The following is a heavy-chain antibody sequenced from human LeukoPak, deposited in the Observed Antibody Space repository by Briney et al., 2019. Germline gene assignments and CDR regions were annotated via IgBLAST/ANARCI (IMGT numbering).Heavy chain of an antibody. V-gene: IGHV3-23*01. CDR1: GFTFSSYE. CDR3: AKEGYYYDSFAAFDI. Sequence: GGSLRLSCAASGFTFSSYEMNWVRQAPGKGLEWVSAISGSGGSTYYADSVKGRFTISRDNSKNTLYLQMNSLRAEDTAVYYCAKEGYYYDSFAAFDIWGQGTMVTVSS. D-gene: IGHD3-22*01. CDR2: ISGSGGST. J-gene: IGHJ3*02.